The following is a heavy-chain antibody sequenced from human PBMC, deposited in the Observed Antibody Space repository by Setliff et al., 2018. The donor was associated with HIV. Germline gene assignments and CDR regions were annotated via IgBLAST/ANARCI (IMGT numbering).Heavy chain of an antibody. Sequence: PGGSLRLSCAASGFTFATYVMNWVRQAPGKGLEWVSTITDSGDSTYYADSVKGRFTISRDNSKNTLYLQMNSLTDADTALYYGVKVPGSGIVRYFDYWGQRTLVTVSS. CDR1: GFTFATYV. CDR3: VKVPGSGIVRYFDY. CDR2: ITDSGDST. J-gene: IGHJ4*02. D-gene: IGHD3-22*01. V-gene: IGHV3-23*01.